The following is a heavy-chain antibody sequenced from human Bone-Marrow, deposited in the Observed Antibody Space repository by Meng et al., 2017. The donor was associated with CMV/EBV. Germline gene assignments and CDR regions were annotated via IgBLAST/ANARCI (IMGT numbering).Heavy chain of an antibody. D-gene: IGHD3-10*01. J-gene: IGHJ6*04. CDR1: GYRFTTYW. Sequence: GGSLRLSCKGSGYRFTTYWISWVRQMPGKGLEWMGIIYPGDSNTRYGPSFQGQVTISADRSTSTAYLQWSSLKASDTAVYYCARSYTNYYYGMDVWGEGSTVTVAS. CDR2: IYPGDSNT. V-gene: IGHV5-51*01. CDR3: ARSYTNYYYGMDV.